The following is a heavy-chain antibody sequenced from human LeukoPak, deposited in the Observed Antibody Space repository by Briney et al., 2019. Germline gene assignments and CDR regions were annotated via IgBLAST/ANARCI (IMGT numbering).Heavy chain of an antibody. J-gene: IGHJ4*02. CDR1: GFTFSSYG. D-gene: IGHD4-23*01. CDR2: IRYDGSNK. Sequence: PGGSLRLSCAASGFTFSSYGMHWVRQAPGKGLEWVSFIRYDGSNKYYGDSVKGRFTISRDDSKNTSYLQMNSLRAEDTAVYYCAKFLSETTVVYSRFDYWGPGTLVTVSS. CDR3: AKFLSETTVVYSRFDY. V-gene: IGHV3-30*02.